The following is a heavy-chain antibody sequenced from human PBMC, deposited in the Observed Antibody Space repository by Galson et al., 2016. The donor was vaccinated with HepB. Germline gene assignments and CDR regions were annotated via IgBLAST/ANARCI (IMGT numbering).Heavy chain of an antibody. J-gene: IGHJ4*02. D-gene: IGHD1-7*01. CDR1: GGSISSHY. V-gene: IGHV4-59*08. CDR3: ARHLNWNYEFY. CDR2: IYYSGTT. Sequence: SETLSLTCTVSGGSISSHYWNWVRQPPGKGLEWIGYIYYSGTTDYNPPLSGRVTMSVDTSKNQFSLRLRSVTAADTAVYYCARHLNWNYEFYWGQGALVTVSS.